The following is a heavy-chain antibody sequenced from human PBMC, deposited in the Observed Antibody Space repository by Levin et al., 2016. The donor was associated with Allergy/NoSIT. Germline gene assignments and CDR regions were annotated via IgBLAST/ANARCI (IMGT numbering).Heavy chain of an antibody. D-gene: IGHD6-13*01. J-gene: IGHJ5*02. V-gene: IGHV4-39*01. Sequence: WIRQPPGKGLEWIGSIYYSGSTYYNPSLKSRVTISVDTSKNQFSLKLSSVTAADTAVYYCARRGSSSWYGYIVGWFDPWGQGTLVTVSS. CDR2: IYYSGST. CDR3: ARRGSSSWYGYIVGWFDP.